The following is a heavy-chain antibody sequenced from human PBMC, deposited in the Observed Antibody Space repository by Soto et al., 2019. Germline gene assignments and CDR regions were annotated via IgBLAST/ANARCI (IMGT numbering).Heavy chain of an antibody. V-gene: IGHV3-30*18. CDR3: AKDRRDGDFMHILVVDF. CDR1: GCRLSSYA. D-gene: IGHD2-15*01. CDR2: MSYDESKK. Sequence: QVRLVESGGGVVQPGGSLRLSCATSGCRLSSYAMHWVRQAPGKGLEWVALMSYDESKKYYADSVKGRFTISRDTSKNTLVLEMNNLRVEDTAVYYCAKDRRDGDFMHILVVDFWGQGALVTVSS. J-gene: IGHJ4*02.